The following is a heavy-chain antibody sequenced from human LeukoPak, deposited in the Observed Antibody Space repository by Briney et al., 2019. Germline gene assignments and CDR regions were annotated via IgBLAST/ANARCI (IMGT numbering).Heavy chain of an antibody. CDR2: ISSSGSTL. V-gene: IGHV3-48*03. D-gene: IGHD3-10*01. J-gene: IGHJ4*02. CDR3: ARERTPKHYYGSGTYYRYFDY. CDR1: GFTFSSYA. Sequence: GGSLRLSCAASGFTFSSYAMHWVRQAPGKGLEWVSYISSSGSTLYYADSVKGRFTISRDNAKNSLYLQMISLRAEDTAIYYCARERTPKHYYGSGTYYRYFDYWGQGTLVTVSS.